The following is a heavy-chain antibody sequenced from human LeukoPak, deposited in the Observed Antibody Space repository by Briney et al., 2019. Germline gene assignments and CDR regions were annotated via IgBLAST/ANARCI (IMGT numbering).Heavy chain of an antibody. CDR3: ARRYYGMDV. J-gene: IGHJ6*02. Sequence: GGSLRHSCAASGFTVSTNYMSWVRQAPGKGLEWISVIYGGGSTYYADSVKGRFTISRDNSKNTLYLQMNSLRVEDTAVYYCARRYYGMDVWGQGTTVTVSS. CDR1: GFTVSTNY. V-gene: IGHV3-66*01. CDR2: IYGGGST.